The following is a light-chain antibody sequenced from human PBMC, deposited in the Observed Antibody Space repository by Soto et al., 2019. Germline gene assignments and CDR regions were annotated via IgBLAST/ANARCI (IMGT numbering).Light chain of an antibody. J-gene: IGKJ4*01. CDR1: QTIINN. V-gene: IGKV3-15*01. CDR3: QQYKKWPLT. CDR2: GAS. Sequence: EIVMTQSSAPLSVSPGERATLSCRASQTIINNLAWYQQKPGQAPRLLIYGASTRATGIPARFTASGSGTEFTLTISSLQSEDFAIYYCQQYKKWPLTFGGGTKVEIK.